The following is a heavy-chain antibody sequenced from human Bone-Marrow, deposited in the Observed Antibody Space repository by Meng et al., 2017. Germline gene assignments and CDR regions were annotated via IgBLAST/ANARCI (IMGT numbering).Heavy chain of an antibody. CDR3: AKDSGSHDY. D-gene: IGHD1-26*01. V-gene: IGHV3-23*01. CDR1: GFTFSSYA. J-gene: IGHJ4*02. CDR2: ISGSGGST. Sequence: GESLKISCAASGFTFSSYAMSWVRQAPGKGLEWVSAISGSGGSTYYADSVKGRFTISRDNSKNTLYLQMNSLRAEDTAVYYCAKDSGSHDYWGQGTPVTVSS.